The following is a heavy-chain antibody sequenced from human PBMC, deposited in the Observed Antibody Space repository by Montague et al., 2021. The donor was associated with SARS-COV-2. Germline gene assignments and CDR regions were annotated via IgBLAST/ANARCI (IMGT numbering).Heavy chain of an antibody. CDR2: IYYSGTT. CDR1: AGAIRDTDYF. J-gene: IGHJ5*02. CDR3: ARHRDNLGSLNWFAP. D-gene: IGHD3-16*01. V-gene: IGHV4-39*01. Sequence: SETLSLTCTVSAGAIRDTDYFWGWIRQPPGKGLEWIGSIYYSGTTYHNPSIKSRITISVDTTKNRFSLKLGAMTAAATAVYFCARHRDNLGSLNWFAPWGQGTLVTVSS.